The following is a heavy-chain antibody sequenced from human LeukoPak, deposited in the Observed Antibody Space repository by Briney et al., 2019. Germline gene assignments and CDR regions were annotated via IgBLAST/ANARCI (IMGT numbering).Heavy chain of an antibody. J-gene: IGHJ4*02. CDR2: INHSGTT. Sequence: PSETLSLTCGVYGGSFSDYYWSWIRQPPGKGLEWIGEINHSGTTNYNASLKSRVTISVDTSKNQFSLKLNSVTAADTAVYYCARVLWQWGTFDYWGQGTLVTVSS. D-gene: IGHD3-16*01. CDR1: GGSFSDYY. V-gene: IGHV4-34*01. CDR3: ARVLWQWGTFDY.